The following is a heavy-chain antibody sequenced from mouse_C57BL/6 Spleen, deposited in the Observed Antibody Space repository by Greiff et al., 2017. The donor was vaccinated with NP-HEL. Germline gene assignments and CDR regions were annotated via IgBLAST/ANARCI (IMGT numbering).Heavy chain of an antibody. CDR1: GFTFSSYA. CDR3: TRDGDYDDWFAY. D-gene: IGHD2-4*01. CDR2: ISSGGDYI. J-gene: IGHJ3*01. V-gene: IGHV5-9-1*02. Sequence: EVKLVESGEGLVKPGGSLKLSCAASGFTFSSYAMSWVRQTPEKRLEWVAYISSGGDYIYYADTVKGRFTISRDNARNTLYLQMSSLKSEDTAMYYCTRDGDYDDWFAYWGQGTLVTVSA.